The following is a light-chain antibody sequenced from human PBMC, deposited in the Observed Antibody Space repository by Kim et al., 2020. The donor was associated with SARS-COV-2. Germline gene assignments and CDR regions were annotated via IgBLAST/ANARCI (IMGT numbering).Light chain of an antibody. J-gene: IGKJ2*01. CDR3: QQYSDYVYT. CDR1: QYISSW. V-gene: IGKV1-5*03. Sequence: DIQMTQSPSTLSASVGDRVTISCRASQYISSWVAWYQQKPGRAPKLLIYKASTLDTGVPSKFSGSGSGTEFTLTISSLQPDDFATYYCQQYSDYVYTFGQGTKLEI. CDR2: KAS.